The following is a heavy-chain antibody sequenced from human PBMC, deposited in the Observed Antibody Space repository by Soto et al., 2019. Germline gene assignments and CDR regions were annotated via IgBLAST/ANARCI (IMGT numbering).Heavy chain of an antibody. J-gene: IGHJ5*02. CDR1: GYTFTSYG. V-gene: IGHV1-18*01. D-gene: IGHD3-3*01. Sequence: QVQLVQSGAEVKKHGASVKVSCKASGYTFTSYGISWVRQAPGQGLEWMGWISAYNGNTNYAQKFQGRVTMTTDTSTSTAYMELRSLRSDDTAVYYCARKRITIFGVVIDALGFDPWGQGTLVTVSS. CDR3: ARKRITIFGVVIDALGFDP. CDR2: ISAYNGNT.